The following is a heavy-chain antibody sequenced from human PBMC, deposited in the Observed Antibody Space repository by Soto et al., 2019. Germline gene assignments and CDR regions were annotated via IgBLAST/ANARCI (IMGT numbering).Heavy chain of an antibody. CDR2: IYPGDSDT. V-gene: IGHV5-51*01. CDR3: ARHDPSLYISSPEYFHH. Sequence: GESLKISCKGSGYSFTSYWIGWVRQMPGKGLEWMGIIYPGDSDTSYSPSFQGQVTISADRSIITAYLQWSSLKASDTAMYYCARHDPSLYISSPEYFHHCGPGTLVTVSS. D-gene: IGHD6-13*01. CDR1: GYSFTSYW. J-gene: IGHJ1*01.